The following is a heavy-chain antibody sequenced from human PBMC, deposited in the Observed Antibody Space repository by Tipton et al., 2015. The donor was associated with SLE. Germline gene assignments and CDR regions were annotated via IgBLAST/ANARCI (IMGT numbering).Heavy chain of an antibody. Sequence: GSLRLSCVASGFTFSGYYMNWVRQAPGKGLEWVSLIYSSGITYYADSMKGRFTISRDNSKNTLYLQMNSLRAEDTAVYYCAKDGSSSLPSGGFDLWGQGTLVTVSS. CDR1: GFTFSGYY. V-gene: IGHV3-23*03. D-gene: IGHD6-13*01. CDR2: IYSSGIT. J-gene: IGHJ5*02. CDR3: AKDGSSSLPSGGFDL.